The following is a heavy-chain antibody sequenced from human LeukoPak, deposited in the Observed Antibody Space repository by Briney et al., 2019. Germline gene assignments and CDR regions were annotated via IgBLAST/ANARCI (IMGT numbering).Heavy chain of an antibody. V-gene: IGHV1-18*01. CDR2: ISAYNGNT. CDR3: ARGPYCSSTSCYPDY. Sequence: ASVTVSCKASGYTFTSYGISWVRQAPGQGLEWMGWISAYNGNTNYAQKLQGRVTITTDTSTSTAYMELRSLRSDDTAVYYCARGPYCSSTSCYPDYWGQGTLVTVSS. CDR1: GYTFTSYG. D-gene: IGHD2-2*01. J-gene: IGHJ4*02.